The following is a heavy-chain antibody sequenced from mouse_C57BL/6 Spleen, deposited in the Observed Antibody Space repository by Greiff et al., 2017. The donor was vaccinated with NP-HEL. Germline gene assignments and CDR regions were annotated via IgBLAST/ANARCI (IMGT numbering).Heavy chain of an antibody. Sequence: QVQRQQSGAERVKLGASVKLSCKASGYTFTSYGRHGGKQRPGQGFEWIGMIHPNSGSTNYNEKFKSKATLTVDKSSSTAYMQLSSLTSEDSAVYYCARYGNYLFAYWGQGTLVTVSA. V-gene: IGHV1-64*01. CDR1: GYTFTSYG. CDR3: ARYGNYLFAY. D-gene: IGHD2-1*01. J-gene: IGHJ3*01. CDR2: IHPNSGST.